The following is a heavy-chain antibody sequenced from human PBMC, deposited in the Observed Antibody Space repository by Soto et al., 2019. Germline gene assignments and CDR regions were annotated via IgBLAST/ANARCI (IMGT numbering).Heavy chain of an antibody. J-gene: IGHJ3*02. D-gene: IGHD3-10*01. CDR3: ARDPFTMIGGGGAFDI. CDR2: IWYDGSNK. Sequence: QVQLVESGGGVVQPGRSLRLSCAASGFTFSSYGMHWVRQAPGKGLEWVAVIWYDGSNKYYADSVKGRFTISRDNSKNTLYLQMNSLRAEDRALYYCARDPFTMIGGGGAFDIWGQGTMVTVSS. V-gene: IGHV3-33*01. CDR1: GFTFSSYG.